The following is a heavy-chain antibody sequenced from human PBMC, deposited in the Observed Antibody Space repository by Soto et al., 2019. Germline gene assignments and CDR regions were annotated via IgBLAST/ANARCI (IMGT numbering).Heavy chain of an antibody. J-gene: IGHJ4*02. D-gene: IGHD3-16*01. Sequence: QITLKESGPALVKPTQTLTLTCTFSGFSLSTSGVGVGWIRQPPGEALEWLALIYWDDYKHFSPSLESRLTITKDTSKNQVVLTMTKMDPVDTATYFCGHKGGGDRILDYWGQGTLVTVSS. CDR2: IYWDDYK. CDR1: GFSLSTSGVG. V-gene: IGHV2-5*02. CDR3: GHKGGGDRILDY.